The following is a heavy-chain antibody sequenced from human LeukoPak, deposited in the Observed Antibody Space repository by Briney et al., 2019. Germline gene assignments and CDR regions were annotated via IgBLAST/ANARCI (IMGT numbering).Heavy chain of an antibody. CDR1: RFTFSSYW. Sequence: GGSLRLSCAASRFTFSSYWMSWVRQAPGKGLEWVANIKQYGSEKYYVDSVKGRFTISRDNAKNSLYLQMNSLRAEDTAVYYCARWSDTAMALFDYWGQGNLVTVSS. CDR2: IKQYGSEK. CDR3: ARWSDTAMALFDY. V-gene: IGHV3-7*01. D-gene: IGHD5-18*01. J-gene: IGHJ4*02.